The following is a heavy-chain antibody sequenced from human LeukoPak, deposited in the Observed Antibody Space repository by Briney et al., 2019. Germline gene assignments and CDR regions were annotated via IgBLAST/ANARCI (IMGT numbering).Heavy chain of an antibody. Sequence: GGSLRLSCAASGFTFSSYGMHWVRQAPGKGLEWVAAIWYDGSIQYYADSVKGRFTISRDNSKNTLYLQMISLRPEDTAVYYCVKEGNGAFDIWGQGTMVTVSS. CDR2: IWYDGSIQ. CDR3: VKEGNGAFDI. CDR1: GFTFSSYG. D-gene: IGHD2-8*01. V-gene: IGHV3-30*02. J-gene: IGHJ3*02.